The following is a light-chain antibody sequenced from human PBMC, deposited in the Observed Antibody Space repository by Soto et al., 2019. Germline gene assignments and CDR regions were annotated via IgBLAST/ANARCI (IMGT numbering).Light chain of an antibody. CDR3: QQYNNWPPIT. CDR2: AAS. Sequence: EIVMTQSPATLSVSPGERATLSCRASQSVSSNLAWYQQKAGQAPRLLIYAASARATGIPARFGGSGSGTEFTLTISSLQSEDFAVYYCQQYNNWPPITFGPGTKVDIK. J-gene: IGKJ3*01. V-gene: IGKV3-15*01. CDR1: QSVSSN.